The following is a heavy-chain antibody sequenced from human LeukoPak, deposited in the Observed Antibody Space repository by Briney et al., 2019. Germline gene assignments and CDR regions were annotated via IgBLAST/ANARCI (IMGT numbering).Heavy chain of an antibody. Sequence: PGGSLRLSCAASGFTFSSSGMHWVRQAPGKGLEWVAVIWYDGSNKYYAESVKGRFTISRDNSKNTLFLQMNSLRAEDTAVYYCAKIAVAGTDAFDIWGQGTMVTVSS. J-gene: IGHJ3*02. CDR3: AKIAVAGTDAFDI. CDR1: GFTFSSSG. D-gene: IGHD6-19*01. CDR2: IWYDGSNK. V-gene: IGHV3-30*02.